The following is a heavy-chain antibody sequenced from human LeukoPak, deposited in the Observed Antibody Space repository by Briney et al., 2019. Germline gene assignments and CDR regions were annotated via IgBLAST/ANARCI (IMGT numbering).Heavy chain of an antibody. D-gene: IGHD3-10*01. Sequence: ASVKVSCKASGYTFTSYAMNWVRQAPGQGLEWMGWINTNTGNPTYAQGFTGRFVFSLDTSVSTAYLQISSLKAEDTAVYYCARDELLWFGELSYQPDWSDPWGQGTLVTVSS. J-gene: IGHJ5*02. V-gene: IGHV7-4-1*02. CDR1: GYTFTSYA. CDR2: INTNTGNP. CDR3: ARDELLWFGELSYQPDWSDP.